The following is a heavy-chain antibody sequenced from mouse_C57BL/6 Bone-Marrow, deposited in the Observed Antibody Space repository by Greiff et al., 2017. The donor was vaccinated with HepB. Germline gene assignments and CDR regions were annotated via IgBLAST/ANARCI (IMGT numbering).Heavy chain of an antibody. CDR2: INPNNGGT. V-gene: IGHV1-26*01. CDR3: ARGDSHYFDY. CDR1: GYTFTDYY. Sequence: VQLQQSGPELVKPGASVKISCKASGYTFTDYYMNWVKQSHGKSLEWIGDINPNNGGTSYNQKFKGKATLTVDKSSSTAYMELRSLTSEDSAVYYCARGDSHYFDYWGQGTTLTVSS. D-gene: IGHD3-3*01. J-gene: IGHJ2*01.